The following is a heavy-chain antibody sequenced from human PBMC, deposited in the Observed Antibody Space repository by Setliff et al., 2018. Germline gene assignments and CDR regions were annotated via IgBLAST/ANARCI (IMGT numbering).Heavy chain of an antibody. D-gene: IGHD1-26*01. Sequence: PSETLSLTCTVSGDSISSGDYFWSWIRQPPGKGLEWIAYIYHSGSAYYNPSLKSRVTMSVDTTKNQFSLHLTSVTAADTAVYYCAREVGNSTSSDACDVWGQGMMVTVSS. J-gene: IGHJ3*01. V-gene: IGHV4-30-4*08. CDR3: AREVGNSTSSDACDV. CDR2: IYHSGSA. CDR1: GDSISSGDYF.